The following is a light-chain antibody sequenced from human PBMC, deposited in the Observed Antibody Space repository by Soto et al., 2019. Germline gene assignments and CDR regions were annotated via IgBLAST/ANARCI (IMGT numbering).Light chain of an antibody. Sequence: DIQMTQSPSSLSASVGDRVTITCRASQSISSYLNWYQQKPGKAPKLLIYAASSLQSGVPSRFSGSGSGTDFPLTSSSLQPEDFATYYCQQSYSTPLPFGGGTKVEIK. CDR2: AAS. CDR3: QQSYSTPLP. CDR1: QSISSY. V-gene: IGKV1-39*01. J-gene: IGKJ4*01.